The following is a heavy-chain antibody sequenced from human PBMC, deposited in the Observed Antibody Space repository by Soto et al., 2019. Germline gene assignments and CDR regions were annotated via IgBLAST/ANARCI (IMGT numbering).Heavy chain of an antibody. D-gene: IGHD6-19*01. V-gene: IGHV1-69*06. Sequence: SVKVSCKASGGTFTTYDISWVRQAPGQGLEWMGGIIPLFDATKYAQKFQGRVTITADKSTGTAYMELSSLRSEDAAMYYCARDRSSSWYNGTFYFDSWGQGTLVTVSS. CDR1: GGTFTTYD. J-gene: IGHJ4*02. CDR3: ARDRSSSWYNGTFYFDS. CDR2: IIPLFDAT.